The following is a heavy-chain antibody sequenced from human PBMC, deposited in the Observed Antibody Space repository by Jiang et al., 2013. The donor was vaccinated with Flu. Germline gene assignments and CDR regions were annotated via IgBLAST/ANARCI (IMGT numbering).Heavy chain of an antibody. V-gene: IGHV1-3*01. D-gene: IGHD1-26*01. Sequence: PGQSLQWMGWIHAANGNGKSSQNFQDRITLTKDSSANTVYMELSNLTFEDTAVYYCVGGSYFPAYFFDHWGQGTLVTVSS. J-gene: IGHJ4*02. CDR2: IHAANGNG. CDR3: VGGSYFPAYFFDH.